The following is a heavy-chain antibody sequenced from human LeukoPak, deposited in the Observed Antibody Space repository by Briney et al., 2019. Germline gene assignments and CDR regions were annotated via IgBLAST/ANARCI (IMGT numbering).Heavy chain of an antibody. V-gene: IGHV4-31*02. CDR3: ARRPVVVRRADAFDI. CDR1: GFTFSNYG. J-gene: IGHJ3*02. Sequence: LRLSCAASGFTFSNYGMHWVRQHPGKGLEWIGYIYYSGSTYYNPSLKSRVTISVDTSKNQFSLKLSSVTAADTAVYYCARRPVVVRRADAFDIWGQGTMVTVSS. CDR2: IYYSGST. D-gene: IGHD3-22*01.